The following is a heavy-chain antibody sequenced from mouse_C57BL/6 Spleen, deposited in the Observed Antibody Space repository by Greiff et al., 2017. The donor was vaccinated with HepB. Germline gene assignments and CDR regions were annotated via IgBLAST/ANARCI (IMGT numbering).Heavy chain of an antibody. J-gene: IGHJ4*01. CDR1: GYTFTSYW. V-gene: IGHV1-55*01. CDR2: IYPGSGST. Sequence: VQLQQSGAELVKPGASVKMSCKASGYTFTSYWITWVKQRPGQGLEWIGDIYPGSGSTNYNEKFKSKATLTVDTSSSTAYMQLSSLTSEDSAVYYCAREATGTGAMDYWGQGTSVTVSS. CDR3: AREATGTGAMDY. D-gene: IGHD4-1*01.